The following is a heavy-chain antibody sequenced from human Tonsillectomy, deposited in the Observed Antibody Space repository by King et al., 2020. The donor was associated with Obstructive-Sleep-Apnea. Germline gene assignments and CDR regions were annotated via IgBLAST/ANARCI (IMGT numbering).Heavy chain of an antibody. CDR1: GFTFSSYA. CDR3: AKEGIVGATFDC. Sequence: VQLVESGGGLVQSGGSLRLSCAASGFTFSSYAMSWVRQAPGKGLEWVSGISGNGGSTYYADSVKGRFTISRDNSKNTLFLQMNSLGAEDTAVFYCAKEGIVGATFDCWGQGTLVTVSS. D-gene: IGHD1-26*01. J-gene: IGHJ4*02. CDR2: ISGNGGST. V-gene: IGHV3-23*04.